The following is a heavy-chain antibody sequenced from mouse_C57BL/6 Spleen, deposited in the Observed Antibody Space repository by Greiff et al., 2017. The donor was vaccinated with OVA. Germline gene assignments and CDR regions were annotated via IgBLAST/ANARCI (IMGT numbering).Heavy chain of an antibody. J-gene: IGHJ2*01. CDR2: IWWDDDK. Sequence: QVTLNVSGPGILQPSQTLSLTCSFSGFSLRTIGMGVGWIRQPSGKGLEWLALIWWDDDKSYNPALKSRLTISKDTSKNQVFLKSANVDTADTATYYCARIVSQTNYFDYWGQGTTLTVSS. V-gene: IGHV8-8*01. D-gene: IGHD6-2*01. CDR1: GFSLRTIGMG. CDR3: ARIVSQTNYFDY.